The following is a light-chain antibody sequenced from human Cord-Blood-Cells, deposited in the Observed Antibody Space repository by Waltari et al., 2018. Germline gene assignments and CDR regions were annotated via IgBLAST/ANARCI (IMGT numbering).Light chain of an antibody. Sequence: DIQMTQSPSSLSASVGDRVTITCRASQSISSYLNWYQQKPGKAPKLLIYAASSLQSGVPSRFSGSGSGTDFTLTISSLQPEDFATYYCQQSYSTFITFGQGTRLGIK. J-gene: IGKJ5*01. V-gene: IGKV1-39*01. CDR1: QSISSY. CDR3: QQSYSTFIT. CDR2: AAS.